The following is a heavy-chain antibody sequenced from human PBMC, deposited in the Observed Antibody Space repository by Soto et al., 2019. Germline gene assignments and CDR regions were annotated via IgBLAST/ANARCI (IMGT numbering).Heavy chain of an antibody. D-gene: IGHD3-22*01. CDR1: GGSISSGGYY. CDR3: ARSSRPRYYDSSGPSC. CDR2: IYYSGST. J-gene: IGHJ4*02. Sequence: QVQLQESGPGLVKPSQTLSLTCTVSGGSISSGGYYWSWIRQHPGKGLEWIGYIYYSGSTYYNPSLKSRGTISVDTSKNQFSLKLSSVTAADTAVYYCARSSRPRYYDSSGPSCWGQGTLVTVSS. V-gene: IGHV4-31*03.